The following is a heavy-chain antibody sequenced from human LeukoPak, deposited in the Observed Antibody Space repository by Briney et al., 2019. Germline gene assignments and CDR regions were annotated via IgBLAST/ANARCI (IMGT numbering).Heavy chain of an antibody. Sequence: GGSLRLSCAASGFTFSTYWMHWVRQAPGKGLVWVSRINSDGSSTNYADSVKGRFTISRDNAKNTLYLQMNSLRAEDTAVYYCASRGTSSWYYFDCWGLGTLVIVSS. CDR1: GFTFSTYW. CDR3: ASRGTSSWYYFDC. D-gene: IGHD6-13*01. V-gene: IGHV3-74*01. J-gene: IGHJ4*02. CDR2: INSDGSST.